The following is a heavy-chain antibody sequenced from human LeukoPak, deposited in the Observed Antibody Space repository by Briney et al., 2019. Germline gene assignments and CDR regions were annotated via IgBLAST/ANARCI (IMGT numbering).Heavy chain of an antibody. Sequence: PSETLSLTCTVSGGSISSHYWSWIRQPPGKGLEWIGYIYYSGSTNYNPSLKSRVTISVDTSKNQFSLKLSSVTAADTAVYYCARGPRRDGYNFWQGPKYYFDYWGQGTLVTVSS. J-gene: IGHJ4*02. D-gene: IGHD5-24*01. CDR1: GGSISSHY. CDR3: ARGPRRDGYNFWQGPKYYFDY. V-gene: IGHV4-59*11. CDR2: IYYSGST.